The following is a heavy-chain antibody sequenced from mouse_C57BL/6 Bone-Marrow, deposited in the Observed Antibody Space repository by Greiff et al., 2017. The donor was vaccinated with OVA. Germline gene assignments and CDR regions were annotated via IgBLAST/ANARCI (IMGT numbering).Heavy chain of an antibody. CDR1: GYTFTSYW. J-gene: IGHJ2*01. CDR3: AIEEDWGSTMVTTGFDY. D-gene: IGHD2-2*01. V-gene: IGHV1-74*01. Sequence: QVQLKQPGADLVKPGASVKVSCKASGYTFTSYWMHWVKQRPGQGLEWIGRIHPSDSDTNSNQKLKGKATLTVDKSSSTAYMQLSSLTYEDSAVYYCAIEEDWGSTMVTTGFDYWGQGTTLTVS. CDR2: IHPSDSDT.